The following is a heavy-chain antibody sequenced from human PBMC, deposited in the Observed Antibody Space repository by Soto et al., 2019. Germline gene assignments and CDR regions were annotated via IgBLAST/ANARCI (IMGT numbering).Heavy chain of an antibody. Sequence: ASLKVSCKSFGYTFTGHYIHWLRQAPQQGPEWMGEIGPESGATRYAQKFRGRVTMTMDTSVTTVYMELKNLSPDDTAVYYCGRGRSGQIVIFYWGQGTPVTVSS. CDR3: GRGRSGQIVIFY. CDR2: IGPESGAT. CDR1: GYTFTGHY. V-gene: IGHV1-2*02. D-gene: IGHD3-3*02. J-gene: IGHJ4*02.